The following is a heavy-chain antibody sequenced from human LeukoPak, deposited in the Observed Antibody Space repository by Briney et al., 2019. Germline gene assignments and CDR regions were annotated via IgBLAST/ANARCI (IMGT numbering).Heavy chain of an antibody. Sequence: ASVKVSCTASGYTVTSYDIHWVRQATGQGLEWMGWMNPNSGNTGYAQKFQGRVTMTRNTSISTAYMELSSLRSEDTAVYYCARGVYDTDHDAFDIWGQGTMVTVSS. D-gene: IGHD3-22*01. CDR3: ARGVYDTDHDAFDI. CDR2: MNPNSGNT. CDR1: GYTVTSYD. V-gene: IGHV1-8*01. J-gene: IGHJ3*02.